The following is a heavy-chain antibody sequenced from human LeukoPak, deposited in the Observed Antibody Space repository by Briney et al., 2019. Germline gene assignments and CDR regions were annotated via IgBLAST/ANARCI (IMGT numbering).Heavy chain of an antibody. CDR2: IIPMLGKT. CDR1: GGTFDNYA. V-gene: IGHV1-69*04. J-gene: IGHJ4*02. Sequence: SVKVSCKASGGTFDNYAVIWVREAPGLGLEWMGRIIPMLGKTNSAQKFQDRVTITADTSTGTAYMELTNLRSDDTAVYFCARGLFGGFAAAPFDHWGQGTLVTVS. D-gene: IGHD2-2*01. CDR3: ARGLFGGFAAAPFDH.